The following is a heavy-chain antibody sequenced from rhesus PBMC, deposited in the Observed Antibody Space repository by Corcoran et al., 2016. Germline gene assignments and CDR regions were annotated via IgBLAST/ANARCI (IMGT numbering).Heavy chain of an antibody. J-gene: IGHJ4*01. Sequence: QVQLQESGPGLVKPSETLSPTCAVSGGSISSSNWWSWIRQPQGKGLVWIGYISGSSSSTYYTPPLKSRVTISTDTSKNQFSLKLSSVTAADTAVYYCARGGGWSKVFDYWGQGVLVTVSS. CDR1: GGSISSSNW. CDR2: ISGSSSST. CDR3: ARGGGWSKVFDY. D-gene: IGHD6-37*01. V-gene: IGHV4-65*01.